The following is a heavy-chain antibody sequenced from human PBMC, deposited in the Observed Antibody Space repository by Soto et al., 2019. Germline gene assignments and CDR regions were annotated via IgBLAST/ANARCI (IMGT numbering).Heavy chain of an antibody. D-gene: IGHD4-17*01. Sequence: GGSLRLSCAASGFTFSSYAMSWVRQAPGKGLEWVSAISGSGGSTYYADSVKGRFTISRDNSKNTLYLQMNSLRAEDTAVYYCARNKGYGDYGPDWYFDLWGRGTLVTSP. CDR3: ARNKGYGDYGPDWYFDL. J-gene: IGHJ2*01. CDR1: GFTFSSYA. CDR2: ISGSGGST. V-gene: IGHV3-23*01.